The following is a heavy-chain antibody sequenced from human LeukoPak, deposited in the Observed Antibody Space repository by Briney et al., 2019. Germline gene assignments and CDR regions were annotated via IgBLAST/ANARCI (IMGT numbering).Heavy chain of an antibody. Sequence: PGGSLRLSCAASGFTFSSYGMHWVRQAPGKGLEWVAFIRYDGRNKYYADSVKGRFTISRDNAKNSLYLQMNSLRAEDTAVYYCARESDWGSDYWGQGTLVTVSS. J-gene: IGHJ4*02. CDR2: IRYDGRNK. CDR1: GFTFSSYG. CDR3: ARESDWGSDY. V-gene: IGHV3-30*02. D-gene: IGHD3-16*01.